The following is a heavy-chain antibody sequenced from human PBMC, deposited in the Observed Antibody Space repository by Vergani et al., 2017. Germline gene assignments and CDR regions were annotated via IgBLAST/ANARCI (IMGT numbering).Heavy chain of an antibody. J-gene: IGHJ3*02. D-gene: IGHD1-26*01. Sequence: QVTLKESGPVLVKPTETLTLTCTVSGFSLSNARMGVSWIRQPPGKALEWIAHIFSNDEKSYSTSLKSRLTISKDTSKSQVVLTMTNMDPVDTARYYCARTSSGSYYSWDAFDIWGQGTMVTVSS. CDR3: ARTSSGSYYSWDAFDI. CDR2: IFSNDEK. V-gene: IGHV2-26*01. CDR1: GFSLSNARMG.